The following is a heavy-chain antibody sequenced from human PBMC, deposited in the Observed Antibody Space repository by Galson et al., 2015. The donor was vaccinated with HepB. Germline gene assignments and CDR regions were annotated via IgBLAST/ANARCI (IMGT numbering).Heavy chain of an antibody. CDR2: FKPSVGLS. CDR3: VREAGAFDS. Sequence: SVKVSCKASGYTFSSHYMHWVRQAPGQGLEWVGIFKPSVGLSGYAQRFQGRVTMTSDTSTNTLYMELSSLTSEDTAVYYCVREAGAFDSWGQGTLVIVSS. CDR1: GYTFSSHY. J-gene: IGHJ4*02. V-gene: IGHV1-46*01. D-gene: IGHD6-19*01.